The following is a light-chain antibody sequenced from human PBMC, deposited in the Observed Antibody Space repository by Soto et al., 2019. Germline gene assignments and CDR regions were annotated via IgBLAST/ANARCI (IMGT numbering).Light chain of an antibody. CDR1: QSVSSY. J-gene: IGKJ2*01. Sequence: EIVMTQSPATLSVSPGERATLSCRASQSVSSYLAWYQQKPGQAPRLLIYGASTRATGIPARFSGSGSGTEFTLTISSLRSEDFAVYYCQQYNFYSIVTFGQGTKLEIK. V-gene: IGKV3-15*01. CDR2: GAS. CDR3: QQYNFYSIVT.